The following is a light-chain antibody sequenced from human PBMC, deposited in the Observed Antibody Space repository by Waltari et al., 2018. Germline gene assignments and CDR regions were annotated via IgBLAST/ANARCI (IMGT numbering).Light chain of an antibody. V-gene: IGLV2-14*01. CDR2: EVT. CDR3: TSYTSTATVL. Sequence: QSALTQPASVSGSPGQSIIISCTGTSRDIGDYNYVSWYQQHPGKAPKLMLDEVTNRASGVPSRCPGPKSVNMASLAIAGLQPEDEAEYYGTSYTSTATVLCGGGTTLTV. CDR1: SRDIGDYNY. J-gene: IGLJ2*01.